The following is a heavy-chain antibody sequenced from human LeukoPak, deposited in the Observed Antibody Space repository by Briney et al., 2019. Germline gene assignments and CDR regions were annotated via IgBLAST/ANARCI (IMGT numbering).Heavy chain of an antibody. Sequence: GASVKVSCKASGYTFTGYYTHWVRQAPGQGLEWMGWINPNSGGTNYAQKFQGRVTMTRDTSISTAYMELSRLRSDDTAVYYCARDWKQWLPTDYGMDVWGQGTTVTVSS. V-gene: IGHV1-2*02. CDR2: INPNSGGT. CDR1: GYTFTGYY. CDR3: ARDWKQWLPTDYGMDV. J-gene: IGHJ6*02. D-gene: IGHD6-19*01.